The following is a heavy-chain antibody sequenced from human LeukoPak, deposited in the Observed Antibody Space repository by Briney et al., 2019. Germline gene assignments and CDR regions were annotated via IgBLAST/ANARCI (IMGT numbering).Heavy chain of an antibody. V-gene: IGHV4-34*01. D-gene: IGHD6-13*01. J-gene: IGHJ4*02. CDR3: ARGDAAGVGGY. CDR2: INHSGST. CDR1: GGSFSGYY. Sequence: SETLSLTCAVYGGSFSGYYWSWIRQPPGKGLEWIGEINHSGSTNYNPSLKSRVTISVDTSKNQSSLKLSSVTAADTAVYYCARGDAAGVGGYWGQGTLVTVSS.